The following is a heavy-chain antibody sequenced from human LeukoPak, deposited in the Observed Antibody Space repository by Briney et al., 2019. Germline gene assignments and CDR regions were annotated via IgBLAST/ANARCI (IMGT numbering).Heavy chain of an antibody. CDR2: INPSGGST. D-gene: IGHD3-16*02. V-gene: IGHV1-46*01. J-gene: IGHJ5*02. CDR3: AREKRGYDYVWGSYRYTCWFDP. Sequence: ASVKVSCKASGYTFTSYYMHWVRQAPGQGLEWMGIINPSGGSTNYAQKFQGRVTMTRDASTSTVYMELSSLRSEDTAVYYCAREKRGYDYVWGSYRYTCWFDPWGQGTLVTVSS. CDR1: GYTFTSYY.